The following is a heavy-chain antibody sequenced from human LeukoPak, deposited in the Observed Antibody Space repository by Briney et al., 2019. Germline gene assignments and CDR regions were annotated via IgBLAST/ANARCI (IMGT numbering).Heavy chain of an antibody. V-gene: IGHV4-61*02. D-gene: IGHD3-3*01. CDR1: GAPISSGSYY. Sequence: SQTLSLTCTVSGAPISSGSYYWSWIRQPAGKGLDWIGLFYTSGSTNYNPSLKSRVTISVDTSKNQFSLKLSSVTAADTAVYYCARGPITIFGVVTGWFDPWGQGTLVTVSS. J-gene: IGHJ5*02. CDR2: FYTSGST. CDR3: ARGPITIFGVVTGWFDP.